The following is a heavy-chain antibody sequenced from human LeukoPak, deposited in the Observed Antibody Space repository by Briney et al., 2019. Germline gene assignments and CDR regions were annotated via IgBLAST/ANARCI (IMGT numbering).Heavy chain of an antibody. J-gene: IGHJ4*02. Sequence: GGSLRLSCTASGLTYSSFAMSWVRQAPGKGLEWVSVISGGGDSTYYAGSVKGRFTISRDNSKNTLYLQMNSLRAEDTAIYYCAKNTQYSGYYDCWGQGTLVAVSS. V-gene: IGHV3-23*01. D-gene: IGHD6-6*01. CDR1: GLTYSSFA. CDR3: AKNTQYSGYYDC. CDR2: ISGGGDST.